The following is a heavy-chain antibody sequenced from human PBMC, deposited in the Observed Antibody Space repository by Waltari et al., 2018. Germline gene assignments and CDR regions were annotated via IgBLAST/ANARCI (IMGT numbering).Heavy chain of an antibody. CDR2: IKRNSDGGTG. J-gene: IGHJ4*02. D-gene: IGHD3-3*01. V-gene: IGHV3-15*05. CDR3: TTSPDFWSGYYPFDY. CDR1: GFTLGNVW. Sequence: EVQLEESGGGLVKPGGSLRLSCAASGFTLGNVWMSWVRQAPGKGLECVVRIKRNSDGGTGEYAAPVKGRLTILRDDLKNTCYLEMNSLKTEDTAMYYCTTSPDFWSGYYPFDYWGQGTLVTVSS.